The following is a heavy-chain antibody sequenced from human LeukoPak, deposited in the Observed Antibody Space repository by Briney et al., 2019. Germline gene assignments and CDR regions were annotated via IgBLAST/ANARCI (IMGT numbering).Heavy chain of an antibody. D-gene: IGHD3-10*01. CDR1: GGSFSGYY. Sequence: SETLSLTCAVYGGSFSGYYWSWIRQPPGKGLEWIGEINHSGSTNYNPSLKSRVTISVATSKNQFSLKLSSVTAADTAVYYCARDTYGSGSQFWGQGTLVTVSS. V-gene: IGHV4-34*01. CDR3: ARDTYGSGSQF. CDR2: INHSGST. J-gene: IGHJ4*02.